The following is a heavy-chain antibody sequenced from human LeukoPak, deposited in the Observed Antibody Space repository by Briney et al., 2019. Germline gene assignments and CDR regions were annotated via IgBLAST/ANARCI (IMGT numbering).Heavy chain of an antibody. D-gene: IGHD6-6*01. Sequence: GGSLRLSCAASGFTFGSYAMSWVRQAPGTGLEWVSATSGGGVSTYYADSVKGRFTISRDNSKNTLYLQMNSLRAEDTAVYYCAKARSSSYPFDYWGQGTLVTVSS. CDR2: TSGGGVST. CDR3: AKARSSSYPFDY. J-gene: IGHJ4*02. V-gene: IGHV3-23*01. CDR1: GFTFGSYA.